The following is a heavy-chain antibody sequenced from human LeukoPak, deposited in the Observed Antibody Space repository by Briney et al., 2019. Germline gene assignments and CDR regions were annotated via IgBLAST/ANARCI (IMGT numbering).Heavy chain of an antibody. J-gene: IGHJ6*02. CDR1: GFTFSGSA. CDR2: IRSKANSYAT. CDR3: TSRTAAAPDGYYYYYGMDV. D-gene: IGHD6-13*01. V-gene: IGHV3-73*01. Sequence: GGSLRLSCAVSGFTFSGSAMHWVRQASGKGLEWVGRIRSKANSYATAYAASVKGRFTISRDDSKNAAYLQMNSLKTEDTAVYYCTSRTAAAPDGYYYYYGMDVWGQGTTVTVSS.